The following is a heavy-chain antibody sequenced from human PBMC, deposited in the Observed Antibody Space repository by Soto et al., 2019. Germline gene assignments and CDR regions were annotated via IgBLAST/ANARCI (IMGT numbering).Heavy chain of an antibody. J-gene: IGHJ6*02. CDR3: ARVSGDYYDSSGYYYYYYGMDV. D-gene: IGHD3-22*01. Sequence: HPGGSLRLSCAASGFTFSSYWMSWVRQAPGKGLEWVANIKQDGSEKYYVDSVKGRFTISRDNAKNSLYLQMNSLRAEDTAVYYCARVSGDYYDSSGYYYYYYGMDVWGQGTTVTVSS. CDR1: GFTFSSYW. V-gene: IGHV3-7*01. CDR2: IKQDGSEK.